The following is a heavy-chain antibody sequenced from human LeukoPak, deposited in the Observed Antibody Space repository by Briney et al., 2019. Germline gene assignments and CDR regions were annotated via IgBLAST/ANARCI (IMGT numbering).Heavy chain of an antibody. J-gene: IGHJ6*02. CDR2: IYYSGST. D-gene: IGHD3-16*01. V-gene: IGHV4-39*01. Sequence: SETLSLTCTVSGGSISSSSYYWGWIRQPPGKGLEWIGSIYYSGSTYYNPSLKSRVTISVDTSKNQFSLKLSSVTAADTAVYYCASQPLVGANHYGMDVWGQGTTVTVSS. CDR1: GGSISSSSYY. CDR3: ASQPLVGANHYGMDV.